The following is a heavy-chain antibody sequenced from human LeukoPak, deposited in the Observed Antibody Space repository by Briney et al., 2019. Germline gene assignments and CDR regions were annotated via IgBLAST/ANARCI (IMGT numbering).Heavy chain of an antibody. D-gene: IGHD6-19*01. CDR2: ISSSSSTV. V-gene: IGHV3-48*04. Sequence: GGSLRLSCAASGFTFSIYSMNWVRQAPGKGLEWVSYISSSSSTVDYADSVKGRFTISRDNAKNSLHLQMSSLRAEDTAVYYCARGSSGWYAPPGFDYWGQGTLVTVSS. J-gene: IGHJ4*02. CDR3: ARGSSGWYAPPGFDY. CDR1: GFTFSIYS.